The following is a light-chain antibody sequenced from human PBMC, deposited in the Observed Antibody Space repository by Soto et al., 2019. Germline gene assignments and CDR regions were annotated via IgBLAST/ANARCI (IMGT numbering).Light chain of an antibody. CDR2: GAS. V-gene: IGKV3-20*01. Sequence: EIVLTQSPDTLSLSPVERATLSCRATQNVSRSNLAWYQHRPGQAPRLLISGASTRAADTPDRFSGSGSGAQSTLYICRLEPEDLAVYYCHQYGSSPPYSFHQGTRLEI. CDR1: QNVSRSN. J-gene: IGKJ2*03. CDR3: HQYGSSPPYS.